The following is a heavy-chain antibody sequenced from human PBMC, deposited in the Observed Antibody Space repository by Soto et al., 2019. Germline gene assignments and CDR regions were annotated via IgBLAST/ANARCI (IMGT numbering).Heavy chain of an antibody. J-gene: IGHJ4*02. Sequence: QVQLVQSGAEVKRPGASVKVSCRASGYTFRNYGISWVRQAPGQGLEWMAWFSPYNGNTNYAQDLQGRGTMTTDTSTSTAYMELRSLTSEDTAMYYCARDLVSGSDFWRAYNGGYFDYWSQGTLVTVSS. V-gene: IGHV1-18*01. CDR2: FSPYNGNT. D-gene: IGHD3-3*01. CDR3: ARDLVSGSDFWRAYNGGYFDY. CDR1: GYTFRNYG.